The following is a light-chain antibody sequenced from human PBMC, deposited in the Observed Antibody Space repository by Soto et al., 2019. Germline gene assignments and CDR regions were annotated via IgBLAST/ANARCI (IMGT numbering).Light chain of an antibody. V-gene: IGKV1-5*03. Sequence: DIQMTQSPSTRSASVGDRVTITSRDSQSISSWLAWYQQKPGRAPKLLIYKASSLETGVPSRFSGSGSGTEFTLIISSLQPDDFASYYCQQYGSSSPWTFGQGTKVEIK. CDR2: KAS. J-gene: IGKJ1*01. CDR3: QQYGSSSPWT. CDR1: QSISSW.